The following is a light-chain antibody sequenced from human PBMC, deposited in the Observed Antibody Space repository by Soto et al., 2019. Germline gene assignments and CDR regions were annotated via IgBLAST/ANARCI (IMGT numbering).Light chain of an antibody. J-gene: IGKJ4*01. CDR1: QSVSSN. CDR2: GAS. Sequence: EIVMTQSPATLSVSPGERATLSCRASQSVSSNLAWYQQKPGQAPSLLIYGASTRATGTPARFSGSGSGTGFTLTISSLQSEDFAVYYCQQYIRWPLTFGGGTKVDI. CDR3: QQYIRWPLT. V-gene: IGKV3-15*01.